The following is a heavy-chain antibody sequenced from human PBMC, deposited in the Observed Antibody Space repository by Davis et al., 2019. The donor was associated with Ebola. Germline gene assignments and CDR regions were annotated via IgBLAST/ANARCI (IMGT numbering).Heavy chain of an antibody. CDR2: LTWNGGSP. CDR1: GSTSDDSA. Sequence: GGPLRPSCPASGSTSDDSAMTWVRQLPGKGLEWSSGLTWNGGSPGYLDSVTGRFTISRDNAKNSLYLQMNSLRVDDTALYHCARVNAVTGYTRFDAWGQGTLVTVSS. J-gene: IGHJ5*02. D-gene: IGHD3-9*01. CDR3: ARVNAVTGYTRFDA. V-gene: IGHV3-20*01.